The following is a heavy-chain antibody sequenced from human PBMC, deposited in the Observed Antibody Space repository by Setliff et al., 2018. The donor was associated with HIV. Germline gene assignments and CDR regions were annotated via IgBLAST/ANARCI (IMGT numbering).Heavy chain of an antibody. Sequence: ASVKVSCKASGHTFTNVDIHWLRRATGQGLEWMGWMNPNTGVSGYALKFQARVTMTGDTSISTAYMELSSLTSEDTAVYYCARGKGVGGVVITGGLDVWGKGTTVTVSS. J-gene: IGHJ6*04. D-gene: IGHD3-10*01. CDR2: MNPNTGVS. CDR3: ARGKGVGGVVITGGLDV. CDR1: GHTFTNVD. V-gene: IGHV1-8*01.